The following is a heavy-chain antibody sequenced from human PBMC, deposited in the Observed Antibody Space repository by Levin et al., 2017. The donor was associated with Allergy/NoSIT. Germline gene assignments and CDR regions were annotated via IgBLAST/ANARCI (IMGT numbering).Heavy chain of an antibody. CDR2: ISAYNGNT. CDR3: ARGQAIWFGELSALGLDP. V-gene: IGHV1-18*01. Sequence: ASVKVSCKASGYTFTSYGISWVRQAPGQGLEWMGWISAYNGNTNYAQKLQGRVTMTTDTSTSTAYMELRSLRSDDTAVYYCARGQAIWFGELSALGLDPWGQGTLVTVSS. CDR1: GYTFTSYG. D-gene: IGHD3-10*01. J-gene: IGHJ5*02.